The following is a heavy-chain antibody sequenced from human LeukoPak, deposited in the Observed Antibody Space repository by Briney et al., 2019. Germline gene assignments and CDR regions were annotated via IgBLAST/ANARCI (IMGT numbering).Heavy chain of an antibody. CDR1: GGSISSYY. CDR3: ARRPYCSGGSCYGDYYFYYMDV. J-gene: IGHJ6*03. V-gene: IGHV4-34*01. D-gene: IGHD2-15*01. Sequence: SETLSLTCTVSGGSISSYYWSWIRQPPEKGLEWIGEINHSGSTNYNSSLKSRISISVDTSKNQFSLKLSSVTAADMAVYYCARRPYCSGGSCYGDYYFYYMDVWGKGTTVTISS. CDR2: INHSGST.